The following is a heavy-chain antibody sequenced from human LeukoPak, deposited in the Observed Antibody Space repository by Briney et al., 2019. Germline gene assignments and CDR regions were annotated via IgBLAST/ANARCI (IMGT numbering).Heavy chain of an antibody. CDR3: ARSSSIAARYFDY. D-gene: IGHD6-6*01. CDR2: IYSGGST. J-gene: IGHJ4*02. V-gene: IGHV3-66*02. CDR1: GFTVSSNY. Sequence: PGGSLRLSCAASGFTVSSNYMSWVRQAPGKGLEWVSVIYSGGSTYYADSVKGRFTFSRDNSKNTLYLQMNSLRAEDTAVYYCARSSSIAARYFDYWGQGTLVTVSS.